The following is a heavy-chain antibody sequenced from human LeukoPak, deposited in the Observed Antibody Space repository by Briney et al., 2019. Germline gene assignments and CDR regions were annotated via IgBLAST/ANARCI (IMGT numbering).Heavy chain of an antibody. J-gene: IGHJ4*02. D-gene: IGHD3-10*01. V-gene: IGHV3-74*01. CDR3: ARHLNYYLDY. CDR2: ISSDGSIT. Sequence: GGSLRLSCAASEFTFSNYSVNWVRQAPGKGLVWVSRISSDGSITGYADSVKGRFTISRDNAKNTLYLQMNSLRAEDTAVYYCARHLNYYLDYWSQGTLVTVSS. CDR1: EFTFSNYS.